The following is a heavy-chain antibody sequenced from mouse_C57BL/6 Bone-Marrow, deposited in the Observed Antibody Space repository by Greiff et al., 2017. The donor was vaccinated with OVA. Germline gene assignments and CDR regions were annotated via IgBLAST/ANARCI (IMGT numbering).Heavy chain of an antibody. Sequence: QVQLQQSGAELARPGASVKLSCKASGYTFTSYGISWVKQRPGQGLEWIGEIYPRSGNTYYNEKFKGKATLTADKSSSTAYMELRSLTSEDSAVYFGARHARIRWYFDVWGTGTTVTVSS. J-gene: IGHJ1*03. D-gene: IGHD5-2*01. V-gene: IGHV1-81*01. CDR2: IYPRSGNT. CDR3: ARHARIRWYFDV. CDR1: GYTFTSYG.